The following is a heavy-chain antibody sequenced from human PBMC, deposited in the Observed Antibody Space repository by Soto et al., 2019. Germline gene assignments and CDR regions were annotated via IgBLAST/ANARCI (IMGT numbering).Heavy chain of an antibody. CDR3: ARDVSSSSPWFDP. CDR2: IYYRGNT. Sequence: SLTCTVSGGSVSGASYYWSWIRQPPGKTLEWIGYIYYRGNTNYNPSLKSRVTISIDTPKNQFSLQLSSVTAADTAVYYCARDVSSSSPWFDPWGPGTLVTVSS. V-gene: IGHV4-61*01. CDR1: GGSVSGASYY. J-gene: IGHJ5*02. D-gene: IGHD6-13*01.